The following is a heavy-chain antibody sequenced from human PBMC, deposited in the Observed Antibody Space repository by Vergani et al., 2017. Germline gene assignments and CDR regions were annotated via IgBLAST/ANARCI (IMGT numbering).Heavy chain of an antibody. J-gene: IGHJ4*02. CDR3: TRQPQEGASGPPSVPT. D-gene: IGHD5-12*01. CDR2: IYHSGST. CDR1: GYSIRNGYY. V-gene: IGHV4-38-2*01. Sequence: QVQLQESGPGLVEPSETLSLTCAVSGYSIRNGYYWGWIRQPPGMGLEWIGSIYHSGSTHYNPSLKSRVTISVDTSKNDFSLKVTSVTAADTAVYYCTRQPQEGASGPPSVPTWGQGISVIVSS.